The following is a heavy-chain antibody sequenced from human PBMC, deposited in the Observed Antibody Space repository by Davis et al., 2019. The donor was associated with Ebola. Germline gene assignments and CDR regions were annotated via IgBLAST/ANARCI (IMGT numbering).Heavy chain of an antibody. CDR3: ARDKGDSGLDY. CDR1: GGPFSSSA. CDR2: IIPIFGTA. Sequence: SVKVSCNASGGPFSSSAISWVRQAPGQGLEWMGGIIPIFGTANYAQKFQGRVTITADESTSTAYMELSSLRSEDTAVYYCARDKGDSGLDYWGQGTLVTVSS. V-gene: IGHV1-69*13. J-gene: IGHJ4*02. D-gene: IGHD1-26*01.